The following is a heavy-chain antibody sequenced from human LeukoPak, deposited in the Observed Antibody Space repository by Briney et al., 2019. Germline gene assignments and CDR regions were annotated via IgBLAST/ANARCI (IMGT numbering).Heavy chain of an antibody. CDR2: INHSGNT. J-gene: IGHJ4*02. D-gene: IGHD6-13*01. CDR1: GGTFSGYY. V-gene: IGHV4-34*01. CDR3: ARASDSIAAAGTPFDY. Sequence: PSETLSLTCAIYGGTFSGYYWSWIRQPPGKGLEWIGEINHSGNTNYNPSLKSRVTISVDTSKNQFSLRLSSVTAADTAVYYCARASDSIAAAGTPFDYWGQGTLVTVSS.